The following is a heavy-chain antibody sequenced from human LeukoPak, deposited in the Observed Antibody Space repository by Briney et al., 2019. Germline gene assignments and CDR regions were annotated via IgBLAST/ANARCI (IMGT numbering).Heavy chain of an antibody. CDR3: ARVAAYYYDSSGTPLGAFDI. CDR2: ISSSSSTI. J-gene: IGHJ3*02. CDR1: GFTFSSYS. D-gene: IGHD3-22*01. V-gene: IGHV3-48*04. Sequence: PGGSLRLSCAASGFTFSSYSMNWVRQAPGKGLGWVSYISSSSSTIYYADSVKGRFTISRDNAKNSLYLQMNSLRAEDTAVYYCARVAAYYYDSSGTPLGAFDIWGQGTMVTVSS.